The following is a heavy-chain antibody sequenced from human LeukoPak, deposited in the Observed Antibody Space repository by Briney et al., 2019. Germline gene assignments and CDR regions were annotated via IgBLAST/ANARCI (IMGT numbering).Heavy chain of an antibody. CDR2: IIPILGIA. D-gene: IGHD6-13*01. CDR3: ARVEGSSWTGDFDP. J-gene: IGHJ5*02. Sequence: ASVKVSCTASGGTFSSYAISWVRQAPGQGLEWMGRIIPILGIANYAQKFQGRVTITADKSTSTAYLELSSLRSEDTAVYYCARVEGSSWTGDFDPWGQGTLVTVSS. CDR1: GGTFSSYA. V-gene: IGHV1-69*04.